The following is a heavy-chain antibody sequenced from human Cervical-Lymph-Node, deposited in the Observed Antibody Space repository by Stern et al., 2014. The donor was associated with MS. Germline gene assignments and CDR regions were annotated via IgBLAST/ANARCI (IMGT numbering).Heavy chain of an antibody. J-gene: IGHJ3*02. Sequence: DQLVESGGDVVQPGRSLRLSCEASGFTFNNYAIHWVRQAPGKGLEWVSLISYDGGQEYYRDSVKGRFTISRDNSKNTVYLQMNSLRPDDTAVYFCARERTPVPSNPFDIWGQGTMVTVSS. CDR1: GFTFNNYA. CDR2: ISYDGGQE. V-gene: IGHV3-30-3*01. CDR3: ARERTPVPSNPFDI. D-gene: IGHD1-14*01.